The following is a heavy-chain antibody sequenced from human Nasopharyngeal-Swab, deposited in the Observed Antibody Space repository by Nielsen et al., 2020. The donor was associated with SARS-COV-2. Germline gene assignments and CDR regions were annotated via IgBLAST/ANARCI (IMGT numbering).Heavy chain of an antibody. V-gene: IGHV3-23*01. Sequence: GESLKIFCAASGFTFSSHAMSWVRQAPGKGLEWVAGISGSGGNTYYTDSVKGRFTISRDNFKNTLYMQMSSLRAEDTAVYFCAKNRVTTSYYYYYYYMDIWGKGTTVTVSS. CDR3: AKNRVTTSYYYYYYYMDI. D-gene: IGHD4-17*01. CDR2: ISGSGGNT. J-gene: IGHJ6*03. CDR1: GFTFSSHA.